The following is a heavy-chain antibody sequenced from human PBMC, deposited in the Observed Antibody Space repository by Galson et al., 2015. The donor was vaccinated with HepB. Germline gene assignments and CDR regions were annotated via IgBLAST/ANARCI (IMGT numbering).Heavy chain of an antibody. V-gene: IGHV2-70*11. CDR2: IDWDDDK. J-gene: IGHJ6*02. Sequence: PALVKPTQTLTLTCTFSGFSLSTSEMCVSWIRQPPGKALEWLARIDWDDDKYYSTSLKTRLTISKDTSKNQVVLTMTNVDPVDTATYYCARTTSFDLLTDTEPHHYYAMDVWGQGTTVTVS. D-gene: IGHD3-9*01. CDR1: GFSLSTSEMC. CDR3: ARTTSFDLLTDTEPHHYYAMDV.